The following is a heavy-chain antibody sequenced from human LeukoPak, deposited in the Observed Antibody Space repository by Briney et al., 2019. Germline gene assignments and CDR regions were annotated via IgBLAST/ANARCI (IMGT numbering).Heavy chain of an antibody. CDR2: IYGGGTT. CDR1: GFTVSSNY. Sequence: GGSLRLSCAASGFTVSSNYMSWVRQAPGKGLEWVSVIYGGGTTFYADSVKGRFTISRDNSKNTLYLQMNSLRADDTAVYYCARDPGGGVDYWGQGTLVTVSS. V-gene: IGHV3-53*01. CDR3: ARDPGGGVDY. D-gene: IGHD1-26*01. J-gene: IGHJ4*02.